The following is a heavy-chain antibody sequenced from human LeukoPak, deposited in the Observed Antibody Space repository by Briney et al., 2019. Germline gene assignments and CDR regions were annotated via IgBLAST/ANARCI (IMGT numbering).Heavy chain of an antibody. V-gene: IGHV4-4*08. CDR3: AAQDTHGWFDP. J-gene: IGHJ5*02. CDR2: IYNIGTT. Sequence: PSETLSLTCTVSGGSIYTYYWSWLRQSPGKGLEWIGYIYNIGTTDYNPSFKSRVAMSVDTSKNQFSLKLTSVTVADTAVYYCAAQDTHGWFDPWGQGTPVIVSS. D-gene: IGHD2-2*02. CDR1: GGSIYTYY.